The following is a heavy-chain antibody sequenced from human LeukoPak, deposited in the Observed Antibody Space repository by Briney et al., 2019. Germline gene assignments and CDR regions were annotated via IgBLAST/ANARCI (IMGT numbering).Heavy chain of an antibody. CDR1: GFTFSDYN. CDR3: ARLVAVAGVFDY. D-gene: IGHD6-19*01. CDR2: IYYSGST. V-gene: IGHV4-39*02. J-gene: IGHJ4*02. Sequence: GSLRLSCAASGFTFSDYNMNWVRQPPGKGLEWIGNIYYSGSTYYNPSLKSRVTISVDTSKNHFSLKLSSVTAADTAVYYCARLVAVAGVFDYWGQGTLVTVSS.